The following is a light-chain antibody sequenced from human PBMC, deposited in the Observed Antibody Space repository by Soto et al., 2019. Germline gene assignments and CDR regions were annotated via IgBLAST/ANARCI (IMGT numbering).Light chain of an antibody. V-gene: IGKV3-15*01. CDR1: QSVSSN. CDR2: GAF. J-gene: IGKJ1*01. CDR3: PQYNDWTLT. Sequence: EIVITQSPVTLSVSPGERATLSCRASQSVSSNLAWYAQKPGQAPSLLIYGAFPRETGIPALFLCTGAGPACTRPISSLQHEDVSLASCPQYNDWTLTFGQGTKVDIK.